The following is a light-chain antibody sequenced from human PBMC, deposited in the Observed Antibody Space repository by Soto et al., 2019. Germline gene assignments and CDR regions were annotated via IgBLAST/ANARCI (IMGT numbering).Light chain of an antibody. Sequence: QSVLTQPASVSGSPGQSITISCTGTSSDVGGYNYVSWYQQHPGKAPNLMIYEVSNRPSGVSNRFSGSKSGNTASLTISGLQAEDEADYYCSSYTSSSTLVVGTGTKLTVL. J-gene: IGLJ1*01. V-gene: IGLV2-14*01. CDR1: SSDVGGYNY. CDR2: EVS. CDR3: SSYTSSSTLV.